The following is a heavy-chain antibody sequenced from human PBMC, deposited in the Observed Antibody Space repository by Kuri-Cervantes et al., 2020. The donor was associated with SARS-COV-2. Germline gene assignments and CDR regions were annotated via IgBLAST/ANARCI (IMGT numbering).Heavy chain of an antibody. J-gene: IGHJ4*02. V-gene: IGHV3-33*08. Sequence: GESLKISCTVSGGSISSSSYYWGWIRQPPGKGLEWVAVIWYDGSNKYYADSVKGRFTISRDNSKNTLYLQMNSLRAEDTAVYYCAREEGGDSSGYFRYYFDYWGQGTLVTVSS. D-gene: IGHD3-22*01. CDR2: IWYDGSNK. CDR3: AREEGGDSSGYFRYYFDY. CDR1: GGSISSSSYY.